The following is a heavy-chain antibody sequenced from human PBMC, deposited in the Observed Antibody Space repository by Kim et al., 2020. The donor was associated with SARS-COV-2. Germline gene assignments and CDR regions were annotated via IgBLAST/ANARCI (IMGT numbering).Heavy chain of an antibody. V-gene: IGHV3-23*01. Sequence: GGSLRLSCAASGFTFSSYAMSWVRQAPGKGLKWVAAISGSGGSTYYAGSVKGRFTISRDTSKKTLYLQMNSLRAEDTAVYYCAKDRDAGSSWYEYYYYYYGMDVWGQGTTVTVSS. D-gene: IGHD6-13*01. CDR2: ISGSGGST. CDR1: GFTFSSYA. CDR3: AKDRDAGSSWYEYYYYYYGMDV. J-gene: IGHJ6*02.